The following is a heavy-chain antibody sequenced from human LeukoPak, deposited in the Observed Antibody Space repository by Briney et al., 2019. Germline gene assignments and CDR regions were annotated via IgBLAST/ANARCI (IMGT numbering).Heavy chain of an antibody. J-gene: IGHJ5*02. CDR3: ARGYSSGWYNWFDP. V-gene: IGHV1-2*02. D-gene: IGHD6-19*01. CDR1: EYTFTGYY. Sequence: ASVKVSCKASEYTFTGYYIHWVRQAPGQGLEWMGWINPNSGGTNYAQKFQGRVTMTRDTSISTAYMELSRLRSDDTAVYYCARGYSSGWYNWFDPWGQGTLVTVSS. CDR2: INPNSGGT.